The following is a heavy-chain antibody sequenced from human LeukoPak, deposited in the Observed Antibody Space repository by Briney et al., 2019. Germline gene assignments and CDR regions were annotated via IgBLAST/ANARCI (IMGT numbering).Heavy chain of an antibody. V-gene: IGHV3-23*01. CDR3: AKDARRYSGWYFFDH. D-gene: IGHD6-19*01. CDR2: ISDSGDIT. J-gene: IGHJ4*02. CDR1: GFSFSNLA. Sequence: GGSLRLSCVASGFSFSNLAMGWVRQAPGNGLEWVSVISDSGDITYYADSVKGRFTISRDNSRNTPYLQMNSLRVDDTAVYYCAKDARRYSGWYFFDHWGQGALVTVSS.